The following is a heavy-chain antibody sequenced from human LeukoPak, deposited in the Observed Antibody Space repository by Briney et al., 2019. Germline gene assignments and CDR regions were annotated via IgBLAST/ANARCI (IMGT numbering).Heavy chain of an antibody. J-gene: IGHJ3*02. CDR2: IIPIFGTA. CDR1: GYTFTSYG. D-gene: IGHD6-13*01. V-gene: IGHV1-69*06. CDR3: ARGGLGSWYDAFDI. Sequence: SVKVSCKASGYTFTSYGISWVRQAPGQGLEWMGGIIPIFGTANYAQKFQGRVTITADKSTSTAYMELSSLRSEDTAVYYCARGGLGSWYDAFDIWGQGTMVTVSS.